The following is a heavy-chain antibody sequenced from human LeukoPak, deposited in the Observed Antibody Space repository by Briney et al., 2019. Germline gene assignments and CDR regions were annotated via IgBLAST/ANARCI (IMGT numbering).Heavy chain of an antibody. CDR3: ARGRLSFYYMDV. D-gene: IGHD2-2*01. CDR1: GFTFSTYD. CDR2: IGSAGDT. Sequence: GGSLRLSCAASGFTFSTYDMHWVRQATGKGLEWVSTIGSAGDTYYPDSVKGRFTISRENARNSLYLQMNSLRAGDTAVYYCARGRLSFYYMDVWGKGTTVTVSS. V-gene: IGHV3-13*01. J-gene: IGHJ6*03.